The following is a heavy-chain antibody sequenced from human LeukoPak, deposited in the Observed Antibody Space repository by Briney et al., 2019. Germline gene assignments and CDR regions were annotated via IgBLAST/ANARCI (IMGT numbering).Heavy chain of an antibody. CDR2: IWYDGSNK. CDR1: GFTFSSYD. J-gene: IGHJ3*02. D-gene: IGHD2-15*01. Sequence: GGSLRLSCAASGFTFSSYDMHWVRQATGKGLEWVAVIWYDGSNKYYADSVKGRFTISRDNSKNTLYLQMNSLRAEDTAVYYCARDRGSRNAFDIWGQGTMVTVSS. CDR3: ARDRGSRNAFDI. V-gene: IGHV3-33*08.